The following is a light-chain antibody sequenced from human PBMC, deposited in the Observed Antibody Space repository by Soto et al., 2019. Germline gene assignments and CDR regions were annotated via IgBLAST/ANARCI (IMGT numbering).Light chain of an antibody. Sequence: EIELTEPLGTLSFSPGVRATPSCRASQSVTSGYLAWYQKRDGQAPRLLIYHASARVTGIPDRFSGSGSGTDLTITISRLEPEDSAVYYCQQYGSSLLTFGEGTKVDIK. CDR3: QQYGSSLLT. J-gene: IGKJ4*01. CDR1: QSVTSGY. CDR2: HAS. V-gene: IGKV3-20*01.